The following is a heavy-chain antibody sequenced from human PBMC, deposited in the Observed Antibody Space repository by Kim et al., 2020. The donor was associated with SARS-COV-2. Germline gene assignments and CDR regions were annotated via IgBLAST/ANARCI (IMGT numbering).Heavy chain of an antibody. J-gene: IGHJ3*02. D-gene: IGHD4-17*01. V-gene: IGHV3-30*03. CDR1: GFTFSSYG. CDR3: ARGTTVNTAFDI. Sequence: GGSLRLSCAASGFTFSSYGIHWVRQAPGKGLEWVADISYDGSNNYYGDSVKGRFTISRDNSKSTLYLQMNSLRAEDTAVYYCARGTTVNTAFDIWGQGTKVTVSS. CDR2: ISYDGSNN.